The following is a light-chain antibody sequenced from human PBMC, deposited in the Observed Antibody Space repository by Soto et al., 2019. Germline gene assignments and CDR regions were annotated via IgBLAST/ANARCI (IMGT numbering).Light chain of an antibody. CDR2: EVS. Sequence: QSALTQPASVSGSPGQSITISCTGSSSDVGGYNYVSWYQQHPGKAPKLMIYEVSNRPSGVSHRFSGSKSGNTASLTISGLQAEDEADYYCSSYTSSSTYVFETGTKLTVL. V-gene: IGLV2-14*01. CDR1: SSDVGGYNY. J-gene: IGLJ1*01. CDR3: SSYTSSSTYV.